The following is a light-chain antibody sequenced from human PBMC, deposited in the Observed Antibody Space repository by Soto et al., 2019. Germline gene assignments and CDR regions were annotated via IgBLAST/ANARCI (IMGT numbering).Light chain of an antibody. CDR3: QQSYSAPRT. CDR1: QSIGTY. CDR2: GAS. J-gene: IGKJ2*01. Sequence: DIQMTQSPSSLPGSVGDRISITFRASQSIGTYLSWYQQKPGKAPKLLIYGASNLQSGVPSRFSGSGSETGFTLTISSLQPEDFATYYCQQSYSAPRTFGQGTRWIS. V-gene: IGKV1-39*01.